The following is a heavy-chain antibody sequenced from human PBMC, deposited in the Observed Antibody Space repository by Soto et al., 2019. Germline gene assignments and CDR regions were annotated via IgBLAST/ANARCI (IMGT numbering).Heavy chain of an antibody. V-gene: IGHV3-72*01. D-gene: IGHD2-15*01. CDR1: GFTFSDHY. J-gene: IGHJ4*02. CDR2: IRNKRNSYTT. Sequence: EVQLVESGGGLVQPGGSLRLSCAASGFTFSDHYMDWVRQAPGKGLEWVGRIRNKRNSYTTECAASVKGRFTISRDDSQNSLYLQMNSLKTEDTAVYWCANSLGGNGHWGQGTLVTVSS. CDR3: ANSLGGNGH.